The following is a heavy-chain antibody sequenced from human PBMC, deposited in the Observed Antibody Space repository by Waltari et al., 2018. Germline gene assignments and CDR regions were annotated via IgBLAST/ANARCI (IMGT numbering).Heavy chain of an antibody. J-gene: IGHJ6*02. CDR1: GFTFSSYA. Sequence: EVQLVESGGGLVQPGGSLRLSCAASGFTFSSYAMSWVRQAPGKGLEWVSAISGSGGSTYYADSVRGRFTISRDNSKNTPYLQMNSLRAEDTAVYYCAKDLNWSNYYYYYGMDVWGQGTTVTVSS. CDR2: ISGSGGST. D-gene: IGHD1-20*01. V-gene: IGHV3-23*04. CDR3: AKDLNWSNYYYYYGMDV.